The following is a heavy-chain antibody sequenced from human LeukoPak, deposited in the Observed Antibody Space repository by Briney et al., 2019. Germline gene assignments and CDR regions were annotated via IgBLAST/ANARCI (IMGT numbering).Heavy chain of an antibody. V-gene: IGHV3-66*04. CDR1: GFTFSSYW. CDR3: AKHIYGVVSIQQ. J-gene: IGHJ1*01. CDR2: IYSGGST. D-gene: IGHD3-3*01. Sequence: GGSLRLSCAASGFTFSSYWMTWVRQAPGKGLEWVSVIYSGGSTYYADSVKGRFTISRDDSKNTLYLQMSSLKTEDTAVYYCAKHIYGVVSIQQWGQGTLVTVSS.